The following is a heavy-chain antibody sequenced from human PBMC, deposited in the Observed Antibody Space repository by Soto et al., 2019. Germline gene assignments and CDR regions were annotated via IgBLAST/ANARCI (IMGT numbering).Heavy chain of an antibody. CDR3: ARSEEGYCSSTSCQLRPYYYGMDV. J-gene: IGHJ6*02. CDR2: ISYDGSNK. D-gene: IGHD2-2*01. Sequence: QVQLVESGGGVVQPGRSLRLSCAASGFTFSSYAMHWVRQAPGKGLEWVAVISYDGSNKYYADSVKGRFTISRDNSKNTLYLQMNSLRAEDTAVYYCARSEEGYCSSTSCQLRPYYYGMDVWGQGTTVTVSS. CDR1: GFTFSSYA. V-gene: IGHV3-30-3*01.